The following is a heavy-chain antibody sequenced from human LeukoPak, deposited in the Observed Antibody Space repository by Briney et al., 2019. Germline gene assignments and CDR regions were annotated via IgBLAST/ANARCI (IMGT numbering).Heavy chain of an antibody. D-gene: IGHD4-11*01. J-gene: IGHJ4*02. Sequence: PGGSLRLSCAASGFSFNTYSMTWVRQAPGKGLEWISHISAASHGIYYADSVKGRFTISRDNGKNSVFLQMNSLRPEDTAVYYCVRAQRMTTAAPYEFDYWGQGTLVTVSS. CDR2: ISAASHGI. CDR1: GFSFNTYS. V-gene: IGHV3-48*01. CDR3: VRAQRMTTAAPYEFDY.